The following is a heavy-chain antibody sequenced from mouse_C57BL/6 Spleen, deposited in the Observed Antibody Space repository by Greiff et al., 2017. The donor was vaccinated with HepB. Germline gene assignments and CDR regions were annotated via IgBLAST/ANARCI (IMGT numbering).Heavy chain of an antibody. CDR2: IDPENGDT. V-gene: IGHV14-4*01. J-gene: IGHJ2*01. CDR3: TRWLRQDY. CDR1: GFNIKDDY. D-gene: IGHD2-2*01. Sequence: VQLKESGAELVRPGASVKLSCTASGFNIKDDYMPWVKQRPEQGLEWIGWIDPENGDTEYASKFQGKATITADTSSNTAYLQLSSLTSEDTAVYYCTRWLRQDYWGQGTTLTVSS.